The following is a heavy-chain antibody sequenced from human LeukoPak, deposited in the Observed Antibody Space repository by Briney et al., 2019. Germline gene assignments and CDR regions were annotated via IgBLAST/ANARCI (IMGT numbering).Heavy chain of an antibody. CDR3: ARYRRHGQNGLDY. D-gene: IGHD5-24*01. V-gene: IGHV4-59*01. CDR1: GGSITNYY. Sequence: SETLSLTRTVSGGSITNYYWNWIRQPPGKGLEWIGYIYHSGSTNYNPSLKSRLTMSIDSSKKQFSLKLGSVTSADTAVYYCARYRRHGQNGLDYWGQGMLVTVSS. CDR2: IYHSGST. J-gene: IGHJ4*02.